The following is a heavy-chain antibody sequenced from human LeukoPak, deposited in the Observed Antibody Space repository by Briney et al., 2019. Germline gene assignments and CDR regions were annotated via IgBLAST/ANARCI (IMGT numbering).Heavy chain of an antibody. CDR2: ISYDGSNK. V-gene: IGHV3-30-3*01. CDR1: GFTFSSYA. CDR3: AKAEGRWELLRTFDY. D-gene: IGHD1-26*01. J-gene: IGHJ4*02. Sequence: PGGSLRLSCAASGFTFSSYAMHWVRQAPGKGLEWVAVISYDGSNKYYADSVKGRFTISRDNSKNTLYLQMNSLRAEDTAVYYCAKAEGRWELLRTFDYWGQGTLVTVSS.